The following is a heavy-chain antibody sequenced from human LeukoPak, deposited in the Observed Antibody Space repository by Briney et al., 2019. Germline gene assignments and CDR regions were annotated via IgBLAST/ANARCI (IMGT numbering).Heavy chain of an antibody. Sequence: ASETLSLTCDVSGGSIDSTNWWNWVRQPPGKGLEWIGEIHHDGRINYNPSLKSRVTLSVDKSKNQFSLRLNSVTAADTATYYCARSHDHLWGNYPDYWGQGTLVTVSS. CDR3: ARSHDHLWGNYPDY. CDR2: IHHDGRI. CDR1: GGSIDSTNW. D-gene: IGHD3-16*02. J-gene: IGHJ4*02. V-gene: IGHV4/OR15-8*01.